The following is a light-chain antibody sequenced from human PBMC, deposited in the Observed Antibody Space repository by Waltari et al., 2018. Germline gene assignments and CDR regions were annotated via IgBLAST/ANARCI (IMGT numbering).Light chain of an antibody. CDR2: QVS. CDR1: NSLVHSDGNTY. J-gene: IGKJ1*01. V-gene: IGKV2-30*02. Sequence: VVMTQSPLSLPVTLGPPASISRWSSNSLVHSDGNTYLNWFQQRPGQSPRRLIYQVSSRDSGVPDRVSGSGSGTDFTLQISSVEAEDVGVYYCMQGTHWPRTFGQGTKVEIK. CDR3: MQGTHWPRT.